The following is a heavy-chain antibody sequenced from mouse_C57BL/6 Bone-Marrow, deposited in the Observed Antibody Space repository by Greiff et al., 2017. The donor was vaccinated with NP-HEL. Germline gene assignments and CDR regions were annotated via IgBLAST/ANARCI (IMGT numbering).Heavy chain of an antibody. CDR3: ASPYDYDVAWFAY. J-gene: IGHJ3*01. CDR2: ISSGGSYT. Sequence: EVQRVESGGDLVKPGGSLKLSCAASGFTFSSYGMSWVRQTPDKRLEWVATISSGGSYTYYPDSVKGRFTISRDNAKNTLYLQMSSLKSEDTAMYYCASPYDYDVAWFAYWGQRTLVTVSA. V-gene: IGHV5-6*01. D-gene: IGHD2-4*01. CDR1: GFTFSSYG.